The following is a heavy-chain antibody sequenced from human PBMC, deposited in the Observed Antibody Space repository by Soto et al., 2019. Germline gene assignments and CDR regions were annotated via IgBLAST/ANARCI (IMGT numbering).Heavy chain of an antibody. CDR2: IYYSGST. J-gene: IGHJ1*01. Sequence: QVQLQESGPGLVKPSQTLSLTCTVSGGSISSGDYYWSWIRQPPGKGLEWIGYIYYSGSTYYNPSLKSRVTISVDTSKNQFSLKLSSVTAADTAVYYCARAVYYYDSSGLAYFQHWGQGTLVTVSS. V-gene: IGHV4-30-4*01. CDR1: GGSISSGDYY. CDR3: ARAVYYYDSSGLAYFQH. D-gene: IGHD3-22*01.